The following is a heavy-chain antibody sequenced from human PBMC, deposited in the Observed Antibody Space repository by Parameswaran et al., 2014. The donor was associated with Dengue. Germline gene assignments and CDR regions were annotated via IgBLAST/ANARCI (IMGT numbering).Heavy chain of an antibody. CDR2: ISSSSGRTI. D-gene: IGHD6-19*01. Sequence: VRQMPGKGLEWVSYISSSSGRTIYNYADSVKGRFTISRDNAKKSLYLQMNSLRPEDTAVYYCARVMSVSVAASLRNWLDPWGQGTLVTVSS. V-gene: IGHV3-11*01. J-gene: IGHJ5*02. CDR3: ARVMSVSVAASLRNWLDP.